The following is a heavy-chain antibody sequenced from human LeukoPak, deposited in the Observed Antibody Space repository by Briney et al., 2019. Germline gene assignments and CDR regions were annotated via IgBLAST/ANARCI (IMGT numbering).Heavy chain of an antibody. J-gene: IGHJ4*02. Sequence: PGSSLRLSCAASGFTISSYGIDWVRQAPGKGLEWVAVIWYEGSNKYYADSVKGRFTISRDNSKNTLYLQMNSLRAEDTAVYYCARDRKGDYYYDSSGYYQFLEYWGQGTLVTVSS. CDR3: ARDRKGDYYYDSSGYYQFLEY. CDR1: GFTISSYG. V-gene: IGHV3-33*01. CDR2: IWYEGSNK. D-gene: IGHD3-22*01.